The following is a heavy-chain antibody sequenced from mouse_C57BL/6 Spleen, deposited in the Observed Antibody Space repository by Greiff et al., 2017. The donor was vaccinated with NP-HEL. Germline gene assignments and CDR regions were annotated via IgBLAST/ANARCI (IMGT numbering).Heavy chain of an antibody. CDR2: IHPNSGST. CDR3: AREGDAVYYFDY. Sequence: QVQLKQPGAELVKPGASVKLSCKASGYTFTSYWMHWVKQRPGQGLEWIGMIHPNSGSTNYNEKFKSKATLTVDKSSSTAYMQLSSLTSEDSAVYYCAREGDAVYYFDYWGQGTTLTVSS. J-gene: IGHJ2*01. V-gene: IGHV1-64*01. D-gene: IGHD3-3*01. CDR1: GYTFTSYW.